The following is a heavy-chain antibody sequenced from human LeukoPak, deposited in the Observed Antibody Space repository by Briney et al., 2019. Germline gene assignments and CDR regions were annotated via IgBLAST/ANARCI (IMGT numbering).Heavy chain of an antibody. D-gene: IGHD3-3*01. CDR3: ARLPFLEWSLYPPGYMDV. CDR2: VTHGGST. J-gene: IGHJ6*03. Sequence: NPSETLSLTCAVYGGSFSNYYWSWIRQPPGKGLEWIGEVTHGGSTNYNPSLKSRVTISVDTSKNQFSLKLSSVTAANTAVYYCARLPFLEWSLYPPGYMDVWGKGTTVTVSS. V-gene: IGHV4-34*01. CDR1: GGSFSNYY.